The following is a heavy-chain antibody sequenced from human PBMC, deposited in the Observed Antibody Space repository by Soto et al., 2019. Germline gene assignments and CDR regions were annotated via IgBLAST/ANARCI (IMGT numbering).Heavy chain of an antibody. D-gene: IGHD2-15*01. CDR2: IYYSGST. J-gene: IGHJ6*02. Sequence: SETLSLTCTVSGGSISSYYWSWIRQPPGKGLEWIGYIYYSGSTNYNPSLKSRVTISVDTSKNQFSLKLSSVTAADTAVYYCAREAYCSGGSCYEHPTYYYGMDVWGQGTTVTVSS. CDR1: GGSISSYY. V-gene: IGHV4-59*01. CDR3: AREAYCSGGSCYEHPTYYYGMDV.